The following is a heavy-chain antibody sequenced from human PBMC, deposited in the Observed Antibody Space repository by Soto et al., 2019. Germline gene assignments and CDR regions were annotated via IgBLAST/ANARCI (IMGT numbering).Heavy chain of an antibody. CDR3: ARVRAFPMGRYYFDY. CDR1: GGSISSYY. Sequence: SETLSLTCTFSGGSISSYYWSWIRQPPGKGLEWIGYISYSGSTNYNPSLKSRVTISVDTSTNQFSLKLSSVTASDTAVYYCARVRAFPMGRYYFDYWGQGTLVTVS. V-gene: IGHV4-59*01. D-gene: IGHD3-16*02. CDR2: ISYSGST. J-gene: IGHJ4*02.